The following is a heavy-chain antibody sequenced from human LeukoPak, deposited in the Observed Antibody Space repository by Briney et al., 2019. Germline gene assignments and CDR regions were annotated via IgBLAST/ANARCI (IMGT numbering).Heavy chain of an antibody. J-gene: IGHJ5*02. CDR3: ARHRSSSPPGGYWTKAPRTNWFDP. V-gene: IGHV4-59*08. Sequence: SETLSLTCTVSGGSISSYYWSWIRQPPGKGLEWIGYIYYSGSTNYNPSLKSRVTLSVDTSKNQFSLKLSSVTAADTAVYYCARHRSSSPPGGYWTKAPRTNWFDPWGQGTLVTVSS. D-gene: IGHD6-13*01. CDR2: IYYSGST. CDR1: GGSISSYY.